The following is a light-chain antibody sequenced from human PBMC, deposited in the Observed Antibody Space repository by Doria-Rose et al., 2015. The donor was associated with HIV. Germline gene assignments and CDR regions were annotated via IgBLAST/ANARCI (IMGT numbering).Light chain of an antibody. CDR1: QSISNW. CDR3: QHFDRYFSWT. Sequence: DIQLTQSPSTLSASVGDRVTITCRASQSISNWLAWYQQKPGQDPKLLIYKAFTLPSWVPSKFRGSGSGTEFTLTINSLQPDDFATYYCQHFDRYFSWTFGHGTKVDIK. V-gene: IGKV1-5*03. CDR2: KAF. J-gene: IGKJ1*01.